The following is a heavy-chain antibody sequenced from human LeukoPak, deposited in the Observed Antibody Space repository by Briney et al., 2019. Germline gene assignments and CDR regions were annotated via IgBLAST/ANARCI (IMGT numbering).Heavy chain of an antibody. D-gene: IGHD3-22*01. CDR2: ISWNSGSI. Sequence: GGSLRLSCAASGFTFDDYAMHWVRHAPGKGLEWVSGISWNSGSIGYADSVKGRFTISRDNAKNSLYLQMNSLRAEDTALYYCAKGHDSSGYPGHWGQGTLVTVSS. CDR1: GFTFDDYA. V-gene: IGHV3-9*01. J-gene: IGHJ4*02. CDR3: AKGHDSSGYPGH.